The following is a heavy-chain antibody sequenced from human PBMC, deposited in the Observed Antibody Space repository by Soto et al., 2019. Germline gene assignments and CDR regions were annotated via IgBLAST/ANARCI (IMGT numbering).Heavy chain of an antibody. D-gene: IGHD3-10*01. V-gene: IGHV3-23*01. CDR1: GFTFNNYA. Sequence: EVQLLESGGGLVQPGGSLRLSCVVSGFTFNNYAMNWVSQAPGKGLEWVSGISARGGSTYYADSVKGRFTISRDSSKHTLYLQMNSLRAADTAIYDCAIPFYYGSGSYYAVDYWGQGTLVTVSS. J-gene: IGHJ4*02. CDR2: ISARGGST. CDR3: AIPFYYGSGSYYAVDY.